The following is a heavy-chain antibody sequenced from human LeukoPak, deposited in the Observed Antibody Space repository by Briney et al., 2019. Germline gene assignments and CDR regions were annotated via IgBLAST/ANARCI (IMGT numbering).Heavy chain of an antibody. Sequence: SQTLSLTCAISGDSVSSNSAAWNWIRRSPSRGLEWLGRTYYRSKWFNDYAVSVKSRITINPDTSKNQFSLQLNSVTPEDTAVYYCARERMVPAATYFYYYGMDVWGKGTTVTVSS. D-gene: IGHD2-2*01. CDR1: GDSVSSNSAA. J-gene: IGHJ6*04. CDR3: ARERMVPAATYFYYYGMDV. V-gene: IGHV6-1*01. CDR2: TYYRSKWFN.